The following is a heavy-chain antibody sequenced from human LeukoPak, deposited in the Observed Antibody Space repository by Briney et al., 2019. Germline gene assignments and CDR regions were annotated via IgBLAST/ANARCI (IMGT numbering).Heavy chain of an antibody. V-gene: IGHV3-23*01. CDR1: GFTFSSYA. CDR3: AKRLSRLLWFGELDAFDI. Sequence: GGSLRLSCAASGFTFSSYAMNWVRQAPGKGLEWVSAISGSGGSTYYADSVKGRFTISRDNSKNTLYLQMNSLRAEDTAVYYCAKRLSRLLWFGELDAFDIWGQGTMVTVSS. J-gene: IGHJ3*02. D-gene: IGHD3-10*01. CDR2: ISGSGGST.